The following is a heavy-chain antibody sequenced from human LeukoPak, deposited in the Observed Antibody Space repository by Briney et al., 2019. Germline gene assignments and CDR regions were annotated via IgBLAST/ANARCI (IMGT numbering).Heavy chain of an antibody. CDR3: ATVERSGYFNGY. Sequence: SETLSLTCTVSGGSISSSSYYWGWIRQPPGKGLEWIGSIYYSGSTYYNPSLKSRVTISVDTSKNQFSLKLSSVTAADTAVYYCATVERSGYFNGYWGQGTLVTVSS. CDR1: GGSISSSSYY. CDR2: IYYSGST. D-gene: IGHD3-22*01. V-gene: IGHV4-39*07. J-gene: IGHJ4*02.